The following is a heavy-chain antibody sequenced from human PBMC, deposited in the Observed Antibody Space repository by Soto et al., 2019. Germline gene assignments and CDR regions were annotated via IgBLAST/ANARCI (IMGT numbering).Heavy chain of an antibody. Sequence: EVQLVESGGGLVQPGGSLRLSCAASGFTFSTYWMHWVRQAPGKGLVWVSRINSDGSTTNYADSVKGRFTISRDNAKNTLYLQMNSLGAEGTAVYYGARDAYYDMGVWGQGTTVTVSS. CDR2: INSDGSTT. CDR3: ARDAYYDMGV. J-gene: IGHJ6*02. CDR1: GFTFSTYW. V-gene: IGHV3-74*01.